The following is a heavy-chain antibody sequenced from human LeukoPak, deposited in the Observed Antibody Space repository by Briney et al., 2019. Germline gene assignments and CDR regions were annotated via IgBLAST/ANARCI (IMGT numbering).Heavy chain of an antibody. D-gene: IGHD4-11*01. V-gene: IGHV1-2*02. CDR3: ARAATVTNY. Sequence: ASVKVSCKASGYTFTDYYMHWVRQAPGQGLEWMGWINPNSGGTSYAQKFQGRVTMTRDTSITTAYMELSRLRPDDTAVYYCARAATVTNYRGQGTLVTVSA. CDR2: INPNSGGT. CDR1: GYTFTDYY. J-gene: IGHJ4*02.